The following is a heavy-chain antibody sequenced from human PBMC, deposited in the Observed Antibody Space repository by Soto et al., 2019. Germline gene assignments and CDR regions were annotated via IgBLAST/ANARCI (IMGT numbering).Heavy chain of an antibody. CDR2: IYYSGST. J-gene: IGHJ4*02. V-gene: IGHV4-30-4*01. CDR3: ARTQVRYSSSSYSFDY. CDR1: GGSISSGDYY. Sequence: SETLSLTCTVSGGSISSGDYYWSWIRQPPGKGLEWIGYIYYSGSTYYNPSLKSRVTISVDTSKNQFSLKLSSVTAADTAVYYCARTQVRYSSSSYSFDYWGQGTLVTVSS. D-gene: IGHD6-13*01.